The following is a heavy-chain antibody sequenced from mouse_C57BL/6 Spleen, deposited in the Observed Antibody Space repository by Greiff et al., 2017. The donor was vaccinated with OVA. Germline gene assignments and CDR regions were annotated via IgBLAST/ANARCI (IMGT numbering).Heavy chain of an antibody. D-gene: IGHD3-2*01. CDR2: IDPEDGDT. Sequence: VQLQHSGAELVRPGASVKLSCTASGFNIKDYYMHWVKQRPEPGLEWIGRIDPEDGDTEYAPKFQGKATMTADTSSNTAYLQLSSLTSEDTAVYYCTLDSSLHYYAMDYWGQGTSVTVSS. CDR3: TLDSSLHYYAMDY. CDR1: GFNIKDYY. V-gene: IGHV14-1*01. J-gene: IGHJ4*01.